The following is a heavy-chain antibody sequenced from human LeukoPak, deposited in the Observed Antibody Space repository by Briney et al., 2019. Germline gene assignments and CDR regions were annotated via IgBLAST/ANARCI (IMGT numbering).Heavy chain of an antibody. CDR2: ISSSSSYI. J-gene: IGHJ6*02. CDR3: ARDRFLEWLFDPYYGMDV. CDR1: GFTFRGYD. Sequence: PGGSLRLSCAASGFTFRGYDMSWVRQAPGKGLEWVSSISSSSSYIYYADSVKGRFTISRDNAKNSLYLQMNSLRAEDTAVYYCARDRFLEWLFDPYYGMDVWGQGTTVTVSS. D-gene: IGHD3-3*01. V-gene: IGHV3-21*01.